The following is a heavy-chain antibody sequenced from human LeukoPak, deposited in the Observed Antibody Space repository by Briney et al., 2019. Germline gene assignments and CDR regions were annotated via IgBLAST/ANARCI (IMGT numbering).Heavy chain of an antibody. Sequence: SETLTLTCTVSGASIRGSSYYWAWIRQTPGKGLEWIGSIYYSGSTHYTPSLKSRVTISVDTSKNQFSLRVSSVTAADTAVYYCARNSSYSNTGGFDYRGQGILVTVSS. D-gene: IGHD3-10*01. J-gene: IGHJ4*02. CDR1: GASIRGSSYY. CDR2: IYYSGST. V-gene: IGHV4-39*01. CDR3: ARNSSYSNTGGFDY.